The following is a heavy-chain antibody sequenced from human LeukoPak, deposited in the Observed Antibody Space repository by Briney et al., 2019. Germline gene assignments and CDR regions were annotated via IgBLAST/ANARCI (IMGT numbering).Heavy chain of an antibody. Sequence: GGSLRLSCAASGFSFSSFGMHWVRQAPGKGLGWVAFIRYDETNKFYADSVKGRFTISRDNSNNTLYLQMNSLRAEDSAVYHCAKSQRGYCSSTSCYGGYWGQGTLVTVSS. V-gene: IGHV3-30*02. D-gene: IGHD2-2*03. CDR2: IRYDETNK. CDR1: GFSFSSFG. J-gene: IGHJ4*02. CDR3: AKSQRGYCSSTSCYGGY.